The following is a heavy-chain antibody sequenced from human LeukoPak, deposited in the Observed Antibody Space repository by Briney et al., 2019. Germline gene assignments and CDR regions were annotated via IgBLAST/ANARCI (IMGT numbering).Heavy chain of an antibody. CDR1: GYTFTSYG. D-gene: IGHD6-19*01. Sequence: ASVKVSCKASGYTFTSYGISWVRQAPGQGLEWMGWISAYNGNTNYAQKLQGRVTMTTDTSTSTAYMELRSLRSDDTAVYYCARDGDEGIAVADLNWFDPWGQGTLVTVSS. CDR2: ISAYNGNT. CDR3: ARDGDEGIAVADLNWFDP. V-gene: IGHV1-18*01. J-gene: IGHJ5*02.